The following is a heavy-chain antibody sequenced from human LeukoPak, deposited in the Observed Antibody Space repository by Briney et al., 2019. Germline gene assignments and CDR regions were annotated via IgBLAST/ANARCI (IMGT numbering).Heavy chain of an antibody. CDR3: VKVLTYGSGTWTDIRYYYAMDV. CDR1: GFTFSNYA. V-gene: IGHV3-23*01. J-gene: IGHJ6*02. CDR2: LSGSGDTT. Sequence: GGSLRLSCAASGFTFSNYAMSWVRQAPGKGLEWVSGLSGSGDTTHYADSVTGRLTISRDNSKNVVYLQINSLRPEDTAVYYCVKVLTYGSGTWTDIRYYYAMDVWGQGTTVTVSS. D-gene: IGHD3-10*01.